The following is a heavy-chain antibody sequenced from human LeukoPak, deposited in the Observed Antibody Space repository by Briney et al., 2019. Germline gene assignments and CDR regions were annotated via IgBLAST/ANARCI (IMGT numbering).Heavy chain of an antibody. V-gene: IGHV3-49*03. CDR2: IRSKAYGWTT. Sequence: GGSLRLSCTASGFTFGDYAASWFRQAPGKGLEWVGFIRSKAYGWTTEYAASVKGRFTISRDDSKSIAYLQMNSLETEDTAVYYCTRQGLAYYYDSTGYYPPGYWGQGTLVTVSS. CDR3: TRQGLAYYYDSTGYYPPGY. D-gene: IGHD3-22*01. J-gene: IGHJ4*02. CDR1: GFTFGDYA.